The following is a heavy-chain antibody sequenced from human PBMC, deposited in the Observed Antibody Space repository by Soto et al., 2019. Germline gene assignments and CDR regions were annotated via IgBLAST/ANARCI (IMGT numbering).Heavy chain of an antibody. J-gene: IGHJ6*02. CDR3: ARWGRSRELGV. CDR1: GDSISSYY. V-gene: IGHV4-59*08. CDR2: IHYSGST. D-gene: IGHD3-16*01. Sequence: QVQLQESGPGLVKPSEALSLTCTVSGDSISSYYWNWMRQPPGKGLEWIGYIHYSGSTNYNPSLKSRVTRSVDTSKNQSSLQLSSVTAADTAVYYCARWGRSRELGVWGQGTTVTVSS.